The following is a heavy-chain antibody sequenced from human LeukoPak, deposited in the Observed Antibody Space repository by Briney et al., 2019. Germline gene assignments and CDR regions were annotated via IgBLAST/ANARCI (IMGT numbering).Heavy chain of an antibody. D-gene: IGHD3-22*01. Sequence: SETLSLTCTVSGGSISSGDYYWSWIRQPPGKGLEWIGSIYFSGSTYYNPSLKSRVTISVDTSKNQFSLKLSSVTAADTAVYYCASPKLYYYDSSALEAFDIWGQGTMVTVSS. CDR3: ASPKLYYYDSSALEAFDI. J-gene: IGHJ3*02. CDR2: IYFSGST. CDR1: GGSISSGDYY. V-gene: IGHV4-39*01.